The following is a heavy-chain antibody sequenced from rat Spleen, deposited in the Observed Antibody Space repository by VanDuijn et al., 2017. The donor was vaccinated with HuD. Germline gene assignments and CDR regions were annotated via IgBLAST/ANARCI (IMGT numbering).Heavy chain of an antibody. J-gene: IGHJ4*01. V-gene: IGHV5-58*01. D-gene: IGHD1-2*01. CDR3: GKDMNYYSTYPFYVMGD. CDR1: GFTFSGYW. CDR2: ISPDGGST. Sequence: EVQLVETGGGLVQPGESLKLSCVASGFTFSGYWMYWIRQAPGAGLEWISSISPDGGSTYYPDSVKGRFTISRNNAENTVYLQMNSLRSEDTATYYCGKDMNYYSTYPFYVMGDWGQGASVTVSS.